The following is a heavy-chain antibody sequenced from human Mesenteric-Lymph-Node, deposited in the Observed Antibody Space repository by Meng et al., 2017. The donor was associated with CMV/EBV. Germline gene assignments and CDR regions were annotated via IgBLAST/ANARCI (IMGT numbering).Heavy chain of an antibody. J-gene: IGHJ6*02. CDR1: GGSISSSSYY. CDR3: ARAPPYSSRGYRYYYGMDV. V-gene: IGHV4-39*07. Sequence: GSLRLSCTVSGGSISSSSYYWGWIRQPPGKGLEWIGSIYYSGSTYYNPSLKSRVTISVDTSKNQFSLKLSSVTAADTAVYYCARAPPYSSRGYRYYYGMDVWGQGTTVTVSS. CDR2: IYYSGST. D-gene: IGHD6-13*01.